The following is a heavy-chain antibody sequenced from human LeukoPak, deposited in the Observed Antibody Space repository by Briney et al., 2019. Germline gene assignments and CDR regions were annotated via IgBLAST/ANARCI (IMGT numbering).Heavy chain of an antibody. J-gene: IGHJ4*02. V-gene: IGHV1-46*01. CDR2: INPIDGGT. CDR3: ARFYYGSGNYRKFDY. Sequence: ASVKVSCKASGYTLTNHYMHWVRQAPGQGFEWMGQINPIDGGTTYAQKLQGRVTMTRDTSTSTVYIELSSLEPEDTAVYYCARFYYGSGNYRKFDYWGQGTLVTVSS. D-gene: IGHD3-10*01. CDR1: GYTLTNHY.